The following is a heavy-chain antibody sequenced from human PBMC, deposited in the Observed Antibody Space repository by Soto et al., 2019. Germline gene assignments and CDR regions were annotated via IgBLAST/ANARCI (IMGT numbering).Heavy chain of an antibody. J-gene: IGHJ6*03. CDR2: IYYSGST. D-gene: IGHD3-3*01. CDR1: GGSISSYY. Sequence: SETLSLTCTVSGGSISSYYWSWIRQPPGKGLEWIGYIYYSGSTNYNPSLKSRVTISVDTSKNQFSLKLSSVTAADTAVYYCARGGGTIFGVGQAAMDVWGKGTTVTVSS. V-gene: IGHV4-59*01. CDR3: ARGGGTIFGVGQAAMDV.